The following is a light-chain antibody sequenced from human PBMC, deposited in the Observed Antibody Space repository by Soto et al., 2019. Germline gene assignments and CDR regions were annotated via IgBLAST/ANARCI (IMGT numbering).Light chain of an antibody. V-gene: IGKV1-27*01. CDR2: AAS. Sequence: DIQMTQSPSSLSASVGDRVTITCRASQGISNYLAWYQQIPGKVPKLLISAASTLQSRVPSRFSGSGSGTDFTLTISSLQPEDVATYYCQEYTNVPTFGGGTKVEIK. J-gene: IGKJ4*01. CDR1: QGISNY. CDR3: QEYTNVPT.